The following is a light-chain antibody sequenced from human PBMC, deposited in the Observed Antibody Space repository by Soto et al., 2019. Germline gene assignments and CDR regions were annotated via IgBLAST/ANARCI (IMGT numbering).Light chain of an antibody. CDR2: DVS. J-gene: IGLJ2*01. CDR3: SSYTSSSTLVV. V-gene: IGLV2-14*03. CDR1: SSDVGGYNY. Sequence: QSVLTQPASVSGSPGQSITISCTGTSSDVGGYNYVSWYQQHPGKAPKLMLYDVSNRPSGVSNRFSGSKSGNTASLTISGLQAEDEADYYCSSYTSSSTLVVFGGGTQLTVL.